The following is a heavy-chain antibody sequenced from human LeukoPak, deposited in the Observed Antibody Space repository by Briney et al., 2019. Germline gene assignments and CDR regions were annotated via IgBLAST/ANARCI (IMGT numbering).Heavy chain of an antibody. J-gene: IGHJ6*02. CDR1: RYTFTSYD. D-gene: IGHD2-2*01. CDR2: MNPNSGNT. CDR3: ASKCRDPTSCPNYYGMDV. Sequence: ASVKVSCKASRYTFTSYDINWVRQATGQGLEWMGWMNPNSGNTGYAQKFQGRVTMTRNTSISTAYMELSSLRSEDTAVYYCASKCRDPTSCPNYYGMDVWGQGTTVTVSS. V-gene: IGHV1-8*01.